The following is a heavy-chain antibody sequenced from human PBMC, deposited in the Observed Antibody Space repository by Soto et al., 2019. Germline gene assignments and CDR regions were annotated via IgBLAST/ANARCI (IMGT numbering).Heavy chain of an antibody. V-gene: IGHV2-5*01. CDR2: IYWNDDK. CDR1: GFSLSTSGVG. Sequence: SGPTLVNPTQTLTLTCSFSGFSLSTSGVGLGWIRQPPGKAPEWLGIIYWNDDKRYSPSLKTRVTITKDTSRNQVVLIMTSVEADDTATYYCAHDTSGWRWLPDVWGQGTTVTVSS. J-gene: IGHJ6*02. CDR3: AHDTSGWRWLPDV. D-gene: IGHD2-21*01.